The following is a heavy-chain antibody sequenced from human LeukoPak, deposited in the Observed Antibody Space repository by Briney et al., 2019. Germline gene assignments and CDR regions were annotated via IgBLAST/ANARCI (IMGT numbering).Heavy chain of an antibody. Sequence: ASVKISCKASGYTFSNYGITWVRQAPGQGLEWMGWISTYNGDTNYAQKLQGRVTMTEDTSTDTAYMELSSLRSEDTAVYYCATDWLLGYCSGGSCYGSDYWGQGTLVTVSS. CDR1: GYTFSNYG. V-gene: IGHV1-18*01. CDR2: ISTYNGDT. D-gene: IGHD2-15*01. CDR3: ATDWLLGYCSGGSCYGSDY. J-gene: IGHJ4*02.